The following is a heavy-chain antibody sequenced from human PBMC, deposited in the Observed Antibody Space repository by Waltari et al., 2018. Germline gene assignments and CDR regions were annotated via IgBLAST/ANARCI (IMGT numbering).Heavy chain of an antibody. D-gene: IGHD2-2*01. J-gene: IGHJ4*02. V-gene: IGHV3-23*01. CDR1: GFVFGSYA. CDR2: VSAKSDFT. CDR3: TTCGTSCYALIPDY. Sequence: EVQLLESGGGLVQPGGSLRLSCVASGFVFGSYAMTWVRQAPGKGLEWVSGVSAKSDFTNYADSVKGRFTISRDNSKNTLYLQMNSLRVEDTAVYYCTTCGTSCYALIPDYWGQGTLVTVSS.